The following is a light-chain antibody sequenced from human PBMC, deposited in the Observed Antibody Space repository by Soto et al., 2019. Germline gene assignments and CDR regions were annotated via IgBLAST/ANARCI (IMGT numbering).Light chain of an antibody. CDR1: SSNIGSNY. CDR2: RNN. Sequence: SVLTQPPSASGPPGQRVTISCSGSSSNIGSNYVYWYQQLPGTAPKLLIYRNNQRPSGVPDRFSDSKSGTSASLAISGLRSEDEADYYCAAWDDSLSGDWVFGGGTKLTVL. V-gene: IGLV1-47*01. J-gene: IGLJ3*02. CDR3: AAWDDSLSGDWV.